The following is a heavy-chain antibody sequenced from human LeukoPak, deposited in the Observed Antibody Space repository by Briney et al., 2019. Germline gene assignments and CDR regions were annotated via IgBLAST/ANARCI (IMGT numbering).Heavy chain of an antibody. Sequence: GGSLRLSCAASGFTFDDYGMSWVRQAPGKGLEWVANIKQDGSERNYVGSVEGRFFISRDNTKKSLYLQLHRLRVEDTAVYFCARDTAGGFDYWGQGALVTVSS. CDR3: ARDTAGGFDY. V-gene: IGHV3-7*01. CDR2: IKQDGSER. D-gene: IGHD3-16*01. CDR1: GFTFDDYG. J-gene: IGHJ4*02.